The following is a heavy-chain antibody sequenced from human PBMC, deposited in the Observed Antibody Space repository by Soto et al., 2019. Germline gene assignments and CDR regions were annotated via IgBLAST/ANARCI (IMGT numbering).Heavy chain of an antibody. D-gene: IGHD2-15*01. V-gene: IGHV1-69*04. J-gene: IGHJ3*02. CDR2: IIPILGIA. CDR3: AREDIVVVVAAIQTYDAFDI. CDR1: GGTFSSYT. Sequence: SVKVSCKASGGTFSSYTISWVRQAPGQGLEWMGRIIPILGIANYAQKFQGRVTITADKSTSTAYMELSSLRSEDTAVYYCAREDIVVVVAAIQTYDAFDIWGQGTMVTVSS.